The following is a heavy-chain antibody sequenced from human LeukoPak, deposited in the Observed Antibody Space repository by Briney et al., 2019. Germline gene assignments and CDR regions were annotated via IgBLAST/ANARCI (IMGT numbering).Heavy chain of an antibody. J-gene: IGHJ4*02. Sequence: SETLSLTCAVSGYSITSSSWWGWIRQPPGKGLEWIGYIYHSGTTYYNPSLQSRVTMSVDTSKNQFSLKQSSVTAVDTAVYYCARKENVYYYFDYWGQGTLVTVSS. D-gene: IGHD3-10*01. CDR1: GYSITSSSW. CDR3: ARKENVYYYFDY. CDR2: IYHSGTT. V-gene: IGHV4-28*01.